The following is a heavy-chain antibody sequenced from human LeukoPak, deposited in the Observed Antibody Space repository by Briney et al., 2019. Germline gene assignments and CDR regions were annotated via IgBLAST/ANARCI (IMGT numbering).Heavy chain of an antibody. V-gene: IGHV3-13*01. CDR1: GFTLGGHD. CDR2: VSSGHHV. CDR3: VREARGYHYTYFDY. D-gene: IGHD5-18*01. Sequence: GGSLRLSCTASGFTLGGHDMHWVRQTTGGGLEWVAAVSSGHHVFYAGSVQGRFAVSRVDGKNSLYLQMNSLRGGDTAVYYCVREARGYHYTYFDYWGQGSLVTVSS. J-gene: IGHJ4*02.